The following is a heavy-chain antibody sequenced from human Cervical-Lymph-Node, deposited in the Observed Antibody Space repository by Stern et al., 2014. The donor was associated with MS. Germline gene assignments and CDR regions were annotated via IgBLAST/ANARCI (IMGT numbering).Heavy chain of an antibody. J-gene: IGHJ6*02. Sequence: QVTLKESGPTLVKPTQTLTLTCTFSGFSLSSVGVGVGWVRQPPGKALEWLGLLYWDDDTRYRPSLKNRLNITKDTSKNQVFLSITHLDPVDTGTYYCAHSLGAFGMDVWGQGTTVTVSS. CDR2: LYWDDDT. CDR3: AHSLGAFGMDV. CDR1: GFSLSSVGVG. V-gene: IGHV2-5*02.